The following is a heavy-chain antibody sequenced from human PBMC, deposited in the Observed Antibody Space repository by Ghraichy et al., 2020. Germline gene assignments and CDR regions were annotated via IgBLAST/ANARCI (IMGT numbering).Heavy chain of an antibody. D-gene: IGHD6-19*01. J-gene: IGHJ5*02. CDR1: GGSFSGYY. CDR3: ARAGYSSGWYRGRDWFDP. CDR2: INHSGST. Sequence: ETLSLTCAVYGGSFSGYYWSWIRQPPGKGLEWIGEINHSGSTNYNPSLKSRVTISVDTSKNQFSLKLSSVTAADTAVYYCARAGYSSGWYRGRDWFDPWGQGTLVTVSS. V-gene: IGHV4-34*01.